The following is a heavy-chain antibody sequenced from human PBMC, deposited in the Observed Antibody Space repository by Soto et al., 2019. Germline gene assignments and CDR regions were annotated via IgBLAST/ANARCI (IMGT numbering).Heavy chain of an antibody. V-gene: IGHV3-23*01. Sequence: DVQLLESGGGLVQPGGSLRLSCVVSGFTFSSYAMSWVRQAPGKGLEWVSSISGSGGNIYYADSVKGRFTISRDNSKNRLHLQMNSLRAEDTAVYYCAKPASGWYPKLMSGMDVWGPGTTVTVSS. CDR1: GFTFSSYA. J-gene: IGHJ6*02. CDR3: AKPASGWYPKLMSGMDV. D-gene: IGHD6-19*01. CDR2: ISGSGGNI.